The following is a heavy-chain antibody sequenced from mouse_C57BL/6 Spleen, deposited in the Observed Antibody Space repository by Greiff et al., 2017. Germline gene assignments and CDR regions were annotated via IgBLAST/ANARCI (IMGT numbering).Heavy chain of an antibody. D-gene: IGHD1-1*01. J-gene: IGHJ4*01. CDR3: ASLLTTVVVGPAMCY. CDR2: IHPNSGST. V-gene: IGHV1-64*01. CDR1: GYTFTSYW. Sequence: QVQLQQPGAELAKPGASVKLSCKASGYTFTSYWMHWVKQRTGQGLEWIGKIHPNSGSTNYNEKFKSKATLTVDKSSSTAYMQLSSLTSEDSAFYYFASLLTTVVVGPAMCYWGPTTSVTVSS.